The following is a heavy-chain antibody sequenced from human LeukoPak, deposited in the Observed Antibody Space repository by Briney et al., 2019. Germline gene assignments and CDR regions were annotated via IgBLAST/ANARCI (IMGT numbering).Heavy chain of an antibody. CDR1: GFTFSNYA. J-gene: IGHJ2*01. Sequence: GALRLSCAASGFTFSNYAMSWVRQAPGKGLEWVSALSGSGDNTYYADSVKGRFTISRDNSKNTLYLQMNSLRAEDTALYYCARPASRGVGRYFDLWGRGSLVTVSS. D-gene: IGHD3-10*01. CDR2: LSGSGDNT. CDR3: ARPASRGVGRYFDL. V-gene: IGHV3-23*01.